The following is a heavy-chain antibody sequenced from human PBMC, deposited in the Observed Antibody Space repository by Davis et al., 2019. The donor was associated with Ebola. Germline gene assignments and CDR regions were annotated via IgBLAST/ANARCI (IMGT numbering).Heavy chain of an antibody. V-gene: IGHV3-7*01. D-gene: IGHD6-19*01. CDR1: GFTFSAYW. CDR3: ARRPSGEQWLDRYGMDV. CDR2: IKHDGTEK. J-gene: IGHJ6*02. Sequence: GESLKISCAASGFTFSAYWMTWVRQAPGKGLQWVANIKHDGTEKNYVDSVKGRFTISRDNSKNTLYLQMNSLRAEDTAVYYCARRPSGEQWLDRYGMDVWGQGTTVTVSS.